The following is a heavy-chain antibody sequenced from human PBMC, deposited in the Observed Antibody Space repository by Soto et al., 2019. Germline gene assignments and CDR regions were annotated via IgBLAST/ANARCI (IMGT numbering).Heavy chain of an antibody. D-gene: IGHD3-9*01. CDR3: ATGRYFDWTLWGDAFDI. J-gene: IGHJ3*02. V-gene: IGHV1-24*01. Sequence: EASVKVSCKVSGYTLTELSMHWVRQAPGKGLEWMGGFDPEDGETIYAQKFQGRVTMTEDTSTDTAYMELSSLRSEDTAVYYCATGRYFDWTLWGDAFDIWGQGTMVTVSS. CDR1: GYTLTELS. CDR2: FDPEDGET.